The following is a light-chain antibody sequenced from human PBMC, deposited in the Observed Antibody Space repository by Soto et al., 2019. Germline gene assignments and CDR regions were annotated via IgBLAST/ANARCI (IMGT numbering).Light chain of an antibody. CDR1: SSDIGTYDY. CDR2: EVS. CDR3: CSYTSSSTRV. J-gene: IGLJ1*01. Sequence: QSALTQPPSASGSPGQSVTISCTGTSSDIGTYDYVSWYQHLPDKAPKLIIYEVSKRPSGVPDRFSGSKSGNTASLTVSGLQAEDEGDYYCCSYTSSSTRVFGTGTKLTVL. V-gene: IGLV2-8*01.